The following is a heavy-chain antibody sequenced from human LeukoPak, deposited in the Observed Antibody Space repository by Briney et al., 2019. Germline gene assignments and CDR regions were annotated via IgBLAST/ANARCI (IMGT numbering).Heavy chain of an antibody. CDR3: ARHQYDFWSSYQKNWFDP. CDR1: GGSISSYY. Sequence: PSETLSLTCTVSGGSISSYYWSWIRQPPGKGLEWIGYIYTSGSTNYNPSLKSRVTISVDTSKNQFSLKLSSVTAADTAVYYCARHQYDFWSSYQKNWFDPWGQGTLVTVSS. D-gene: IGHD3-3*01. CDR2: IYTSGST. V-gene: IGHV4-4*09. J-gene: IGHJ5*02.